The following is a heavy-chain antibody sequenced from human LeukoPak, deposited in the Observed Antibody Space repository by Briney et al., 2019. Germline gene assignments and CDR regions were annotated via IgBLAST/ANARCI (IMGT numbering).Heavy chain of an antibody. CDR2: IYHSGST. J-gene: IGHJ3*02. CDR3: ASGGSGAFDI. CDR1: GYSISSGYY. V-gene: IGHV4-38-2*01. D-gene: IGHD3-10*01. Sequence: PSETLSLTCAVSGYSISSGYYWGWIRQPPGKGLEWIGGIYHSGSTYYNPSLKSRVTISVDTSKNQFSLKLSSVTAADTAVYYCASGGSGAFDIWGQGTMVTVSS.